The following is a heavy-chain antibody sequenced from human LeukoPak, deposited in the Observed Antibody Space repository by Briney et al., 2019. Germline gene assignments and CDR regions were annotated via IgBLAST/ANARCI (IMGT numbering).Heavy chain of an antibody. Sequence: ASVKVSCKASGYSFNNYAMQWVRQAPGQRLEWMGWINCGNGKTKYSEKFRGKVTITRDQSATTAYMDLSSLRSEDTAVYYCARSIWYNRQYYFDSWGQGTLVTVSS. CDR1: GYSFNNYA. J-gene: IGHJ4*02. D-gene: IGHD6-13*01. CDR3: ARSIWYNRQYYFDS. V-gene: IGHV1-3*01. CDR2: INCGNGKT.